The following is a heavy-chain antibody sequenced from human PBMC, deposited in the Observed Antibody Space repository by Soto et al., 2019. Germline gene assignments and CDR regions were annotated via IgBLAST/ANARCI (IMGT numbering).Heavy chain of an antibody. J-gene: IGHJ5*02. D-gene: IGHD3-10*01. Sequence: SETLSLTCAVSGGSISSGGYSWSWIRQPPGKGLECIGYIYHSGSTYYNPSLKSRVTISVDGSKNQFSLKLSSVTAADTAVYYCASRPPYYYGSGSYGFDPWGQGTLVTVSS. CDR3: ASRPPYYYGSGSYGFDP. CDR2: IYHSGST. V-gene: IGHV4-30-2*01. CDR1: GGSISSGGYS.